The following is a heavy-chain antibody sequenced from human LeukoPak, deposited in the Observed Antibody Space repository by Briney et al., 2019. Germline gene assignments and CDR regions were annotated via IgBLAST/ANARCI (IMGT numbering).Heavy chain of an antibody. J-gene: IGHJ4*02. V-gene: IGHV3-49*04. D-gene: IGHD6-19*01. CDR3: TQTVAGINDY. CDR1: GFSIGDYA. Sequence: PGRSLTLSCTVSGFSIGDYAMSWVRQAPGKGLEGVGFIKSKAFSGTTQYAASLKGRFSISRDDFKSNAYLQKNSLKTEDTAVYYCTQTVAGINDYWGQGTLVTVSS. CDR2: IKSKAFSGTT.